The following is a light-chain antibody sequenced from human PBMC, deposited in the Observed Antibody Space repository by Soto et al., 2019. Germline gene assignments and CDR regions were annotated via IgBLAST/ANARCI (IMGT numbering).Light chain of an antibody. Sequence: DIQMTQSPSSVSASVGDRITITCRASQSVAYWLAWYQQKPGKAPKLLIYAASSLQSGVPSRFRGSGSGTEFPLTINNLQPEDFATYYYQQANSFPLTFGGGTKVEIK. CDR3: QQANSFPLT. CDR1: QSVAYW. V-gene: IGKV1D-12*01. CDR2: AAS. J-gene: IGKJ4*01.